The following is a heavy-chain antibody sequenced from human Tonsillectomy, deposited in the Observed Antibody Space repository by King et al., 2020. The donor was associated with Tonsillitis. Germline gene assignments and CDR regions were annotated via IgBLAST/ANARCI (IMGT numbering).Heavy chain of an antibody. Sequence: VQLVESGGGMVQPGESLRLSCVASGFTFSTYSMNWVRQAPGKGLEWVSYIRGSGSPISYADSVKGRFTISRDNAKNSLYLQMDSLRAEDTAVYYCAGDHDWAFDYWGQGILVTVSS. J-gene: IGHJ4*02. D-gene: IGHD3-9*01. CDR3: AGDHDWAFDY. CDR1: GFTFSTYS. V-gene: IGHV3-48*01. CDR2: IRGSGSPI.